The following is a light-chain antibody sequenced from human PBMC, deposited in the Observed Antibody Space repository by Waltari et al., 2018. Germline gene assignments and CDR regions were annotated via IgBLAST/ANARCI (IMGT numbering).Light chain of an antibody. V-gene: IGKV3-15*01. J-gene: IGKJ4*01. CDR2: GAT. Sequence: EVVMTQSPATLSVSLGDRATLSCRASQSVSSNLAWYQQKPGQAPRLLVHGATTRATGIPARFSGSGSGTEFTLTISSLQSEDFAVYYCQQYNNWLLLTFGGGTKVEIK. CDR1: QSVSSN. CDR3: QQYNNWLLLT.